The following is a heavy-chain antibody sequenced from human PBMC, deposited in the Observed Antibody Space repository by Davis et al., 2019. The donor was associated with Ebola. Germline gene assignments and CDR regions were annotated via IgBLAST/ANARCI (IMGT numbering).Heavy chain of an antibody. J-gene: IGHJ4*02. Sequence: PGGSLRLSCAASGFTFSSYSMNWVRQAPGKGLEWVSSISSSSSYIYYADSVKGRFTISRDNAKNSLYLQMNSLRAEDTAVYYCARDGVGATIVLYYFDYWGQGTLVTVSS. CDR1: GFTFSSYS. CDR3: ARDGVGATIVLYYFDY. D-gene: IGHD1-26*01. CDR2: ISSSSSYI. V-gene: IGHV3-21*01.